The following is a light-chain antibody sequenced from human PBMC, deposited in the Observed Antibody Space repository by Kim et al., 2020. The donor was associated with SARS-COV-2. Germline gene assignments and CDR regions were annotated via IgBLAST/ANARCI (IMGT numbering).Light chain of an antibody. V-gene: IGLV2-14*03. J-gene: IGLJ3*02. CDR2: DVN. Sequence: QSALTQPASVSGSPGQSITISCTGLTSDIDFNNHVSWYQQYPGKAPKVVIFDVNRRPSALSNRFSGSKSGNTASLTISGLQAEDEGHYFCASHTSSATWVFGGGTKLTVL. CDR1: TSDIDFNNH. CDR3: ASHTSSATWV.